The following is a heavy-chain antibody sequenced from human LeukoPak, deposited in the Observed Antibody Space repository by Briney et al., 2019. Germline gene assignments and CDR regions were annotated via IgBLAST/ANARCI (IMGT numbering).Heavy chain of an antibody. J-gene: IGHJ6*02. CDR3: ARVLTNSYGMDV. V-gene: IGHV3-21*01. CDR1: GFTFSSYS. Sequence: GGSLRLSCAASGFTFSSYSMNWVRQAPRKGLEWVSSISSSSSYIYYADSVKGRFTISRDNAKNSLYLQMNSLRAEDTAVYYCARVLTNSYGMDVWGQGTTVTVSS. CDR2: ISSSSSYI. D-gene: IGHD4-11*01.